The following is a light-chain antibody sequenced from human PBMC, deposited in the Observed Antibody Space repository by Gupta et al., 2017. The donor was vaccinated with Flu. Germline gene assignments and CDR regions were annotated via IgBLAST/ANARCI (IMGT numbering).Light chain of an antibody. J-gene: IGKJ1*01. V-gene: IGKV2-28*01. CDR3: MQTLQTPRT. CDR2: LGS. Sequence: VTPGEPASISCRSSQSRLQSNGYNYLDWYLQKPGQSPQLLIYLGSNRASGVPDRFSGSGSGTDFTLRISRVEAEDVGVYYCMQTLQTPRTFGQGTKVEIK. CDR1: QSRLQSNGYNY.